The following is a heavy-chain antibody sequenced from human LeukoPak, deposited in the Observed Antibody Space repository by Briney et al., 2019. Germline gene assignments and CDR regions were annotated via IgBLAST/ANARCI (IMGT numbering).Heavy chain of an antibody. Sequence: SETLSLTCTVSGGSISSHYWSWIRQPLGKGLEWIGYIYYSGSTNYNPSLKSRVTISVDTSKNQFSLKLSSVTAADTAVYYCARVFSSSWYPHYYYYYYMDVWGKGTTVTVSS. D-gene: IGHD6-13*01. J-gene: IGHJ6*03. V-gene: IGHV4-59*11. CDR1: GGSISSHY. CDR3: ARVFSSSWYPHYYYYYYMDV. CDR2: IYYSGST.